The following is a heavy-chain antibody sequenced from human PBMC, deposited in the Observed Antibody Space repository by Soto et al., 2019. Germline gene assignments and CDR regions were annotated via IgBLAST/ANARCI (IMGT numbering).Heavy chain of an antibody. D-gene: IGHD2-2*01. V-gene: IGHV4-34*01. J-gene: IGHJ2*01. CDR2: VNPSGST. Sequence: QVQLQQWGAGLLKPSETLSLTCAVYGGSFSGYYWSWIRQPPGKGLEWIGEVNPSGSTNYNPSLKRRVAISVDTYKNHFSLNLSSVTAADTAVYDCARGPYCSSTRCTYWYFDLWGRGTLVTVSS. CDR3: ARGPYCSSTRCTYWYFDL. CDR1: GGSFSGYY.